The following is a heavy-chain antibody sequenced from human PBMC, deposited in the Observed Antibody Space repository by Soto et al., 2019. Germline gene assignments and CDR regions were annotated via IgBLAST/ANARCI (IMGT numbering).Heavy chain of an antibody. D-gene: IGHD5-12*01. CDR1: GYTFSDYY. V-gene: IGHV1-2*04. J-gene: IGHJ5*02. Sequence: QVQLVQSGAEVKKPGASVKVSCKASGYTFSDYYIHWVRQAPGQGLEWMGWINPYSGATNYSQKFQDWVSRNGDASVSTAYLELTTLVSDDTAVYYCARARANVAPNWFDPWGQGTLVIVSS. CDR2: INPYSGAT. CDR3: ARARANVAPNWFDP.